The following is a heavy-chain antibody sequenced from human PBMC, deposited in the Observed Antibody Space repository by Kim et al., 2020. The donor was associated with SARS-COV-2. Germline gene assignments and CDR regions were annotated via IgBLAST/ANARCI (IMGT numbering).Heavy chain of an antibody. J-gene: IGHJ4*02. Sequence: GGSLRLSCAVSGFTFADYAMHWVRQVPGKGLEWVSGISWNSDTMGYADSVKGRFTISRDNAKKSLYLEMNSLRAEDTAFYYCAKDRGDFWSGIYYFDQWGQGILVTVSS. D-gene: IGHD3-3*01. CDR2: ISWNSDTM. CDR3: AKDRGDFWSGIYYFDQ. V-gene: IGHV3-9*01. CDR1: GFTFADYA.